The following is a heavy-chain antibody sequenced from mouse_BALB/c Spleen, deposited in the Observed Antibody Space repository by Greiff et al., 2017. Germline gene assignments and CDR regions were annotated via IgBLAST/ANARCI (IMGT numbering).Heavy chain of an antibody. CDR2: ISYDGSN. J-gene: IGHJ4*01. CDR1: GYSITSGYY. CDR3: AREIYYGSSYYYAMDY. D-gene: IGHD1-1*01. V-gene: IGHV3-6*02. Sequence: EVQLVESGPGLVKPSQSLSLTCSVTGYSITSGYYWNWIRQFPGNKLEWMSYISYDGSNNYNPSLKNRISITRDTSKNQFFLKLNSVTTEDTATYYCAREIYYGSSYYYAMDYWGQGTSVTVSS.